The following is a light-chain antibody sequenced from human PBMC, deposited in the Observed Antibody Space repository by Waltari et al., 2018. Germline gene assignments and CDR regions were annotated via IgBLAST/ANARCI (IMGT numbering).Light chain of an antibody. V-gene: IGKV3-20*01. CDR3: QQYGSPLWS. J-gene: IGKJ1*01. Sequence: EIVLTQSPDTLSLSPGERATLSCRASQTLSSSYLAWYQQKPGQAPRVLIYRTSSRATGIPDRFSGSGSGTDFSLTINRLEPEDSAVYYCQQYGSPLWSFGQGTKVEIK. CDR2: RTS. CDR1: QTLSSSY.